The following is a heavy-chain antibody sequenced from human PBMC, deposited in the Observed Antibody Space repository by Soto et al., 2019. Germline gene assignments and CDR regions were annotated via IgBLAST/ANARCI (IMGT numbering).Heavy chain of an antibody. CDR2: IYYSGST. J-gene: IGHJ6*02. CDR1: GGSISSGSYY. D-gene: IGHD3-3*01. V-gene: IGHV4-39*01. Sequence: PSETLSLTCTVSGGSISSGSYYWGWIRQPPGKGLEWIGSIYYSGSTYYNPSLKSRVTISVDTSKNQFSLKLSSVTAADTAVYYCARNDFWSGYEDYYGMDVWGQGTTVTVSS. CDR3: ARNDFWSGYEDYYGMDV.